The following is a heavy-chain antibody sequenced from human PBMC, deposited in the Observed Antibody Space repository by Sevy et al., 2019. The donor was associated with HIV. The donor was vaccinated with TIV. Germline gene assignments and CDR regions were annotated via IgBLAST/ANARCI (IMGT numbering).Heavy chain of an antibody. CDR2: LYYSGIT. Sequence: SETLSHTCTVSGDSISSYYWSWIRQPPGKGLEWIGYLYYSGITNYNPSLKSRVTISGDTSKNQFSLKLSSVTAADTAVYYCARGLAYYFDYWGQGTLVTVSS. V-gene: IGHV4-59*01. CDR3: ARGLAYYFDY. J-gene: IGHJ4*02. CDR1: GDSISSYY. D-gene: IGHD6-19*01.